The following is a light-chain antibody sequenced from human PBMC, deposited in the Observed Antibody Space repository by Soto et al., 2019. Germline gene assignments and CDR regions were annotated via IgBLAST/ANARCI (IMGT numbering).Light chain of an antibody. Sequence: SYELTQPPSVSVSPGQTASITRSGDKLGDKYADWYHQKPGQSPVLVIYQDTKRPSGIPERFSGSNSGNTATLTISGTQAMDEADYYCQAWDGNSLYVFGTGTKLTVL. CDR1: KLGDKY. J-gene: IGLJ1*01. V-gene: IGLV3-1*01. CDR3: QAWDGNSLYV. CDR2: QDT.